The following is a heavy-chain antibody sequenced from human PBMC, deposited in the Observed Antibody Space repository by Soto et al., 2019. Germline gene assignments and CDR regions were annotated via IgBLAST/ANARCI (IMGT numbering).Heavy chain of an antibody. V-gene: IGHV5-51*01. CDR1: GYSFTTYW. CDR3: ARGLAAAGIPGHAFDI. CDR2: IYPGDSET. J-gene: IGHJ3*02. Sequence: PGESLKISCKGSGYSFTTYWIGWVRQMPGKGLEWMGIIYPGDSETRYSPSFQGHVTISADKSISTAYLQWSSLKASDTAMYYCARGLAAAGIPGHAFDIWGQGTMVTVSS. D-gene: IGHD6-13*01.